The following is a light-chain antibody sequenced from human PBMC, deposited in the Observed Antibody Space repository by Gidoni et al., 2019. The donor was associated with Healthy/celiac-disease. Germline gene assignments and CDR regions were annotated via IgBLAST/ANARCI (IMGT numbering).Light chain of an antibody. Sequence: EIVMTQSPATLSVSPGERATLSCRASQSVSSNLAWYQQKPGQAPRLLIYGASTRATGIPARFRGSGSGTEFTLTISSLQSEDFAVYYCQQYNNWPPRTVGQGTKVEIK. V-gene: IGKV3-15*01. CDR1: QSVSSN. J-gene: IGKJ1*01. CDR2: GAS. CDR3: QQYNNWPPRT.